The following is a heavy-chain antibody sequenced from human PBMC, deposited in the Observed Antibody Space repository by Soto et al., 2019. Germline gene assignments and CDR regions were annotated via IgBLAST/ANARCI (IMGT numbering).Heavy chain of an antibody. Sequence: GGSLRLSCAASGFTFSSYAMHWVRQAPGKGLEWVAVISYDGSNKYYADSVKGRFTISRDNSKNTLYLQMNSLRAEDTAVYYCARDLGGRAAAREDTVYYYYYYYGMDVWGQGTTVTVSS. CDR2: ISYDGSNK. V-gene: IGHV3-30-3*01. D-gene: IGHD6-13*01. J-gene: IGHJ6*02. CDR3: ARDLGGRAAAREDTVYYYYYYYGMDV. CDR1: GFTFSSYA.